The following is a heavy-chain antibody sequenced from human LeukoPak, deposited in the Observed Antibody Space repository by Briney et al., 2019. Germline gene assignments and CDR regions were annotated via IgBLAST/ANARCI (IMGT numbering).Heavy chain of an antibody. J-gene: IGHJ4*02. Sequence: SVKVSCKASGGTFSSYAISWVRQAPGQGLEWMGGIIPIFGTANYAQKFQGRVTITADESTTTAYMELSSLRSEDTAVYYCASATAPTYYYDSSGYVHFDYWGQGTLVTVSS. V-gene: IGHV1-69*01. D-gene: IGHD3-22*01. CDR1: GGTFSSYA. CDR3: ASATAPTYYYDSSGYVHFDY. CDR2: IIPIFGTA.